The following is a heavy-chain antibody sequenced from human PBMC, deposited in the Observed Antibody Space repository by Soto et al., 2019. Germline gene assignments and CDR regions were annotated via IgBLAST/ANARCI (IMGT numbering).Heavy chain of an antibody. J-gene: IGHJ6*02. V-gene: IGHV3-30*18. Sequence: QVQLVESGGGVVQPGRSLRLSCAASGFTFSSYGMHWVRQAPGKGLEWVAVISYDGSNKYYADSVKGRFTISRDNSKTTLYLQMNSLRAEDTAVYYCAKEASYCSGGSCYETDYYGMDVWGQGTTVTVSS. D-gene: IGHD2-15*01. CDR3: AKEASYCSGGSCYETDYYGMDV. CDR2: ISYDGSNK. CDR1: GFTFSSYG.